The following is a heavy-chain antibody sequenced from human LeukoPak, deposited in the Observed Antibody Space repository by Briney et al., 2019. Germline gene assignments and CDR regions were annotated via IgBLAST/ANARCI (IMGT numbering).Heavy chain of an antibody. V-gene: IGHV3-30*18. CDR3: AKDRLVVAPASMTSNFDS. Sequence: PGGSLRLSCAASRFTFSNFGMHWVRQAPGKGLAWVAVTSYDGRSKYYADSVRGRFTISRDNSKNTLYLQMDSLRAEDSAMYYCAKDRLVVAPASMTSNFDSWGQGTLVTVSS. CDR1: RFTFSNFG. D-gene: IGHD2-2*01. J-gene: IGHJ4*02. CDR2: TSYDGRSK.